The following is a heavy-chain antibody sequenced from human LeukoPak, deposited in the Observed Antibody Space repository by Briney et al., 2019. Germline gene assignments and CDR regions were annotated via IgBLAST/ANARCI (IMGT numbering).Heavy chain of an antibody. CDR3: ASLAHFDGSTDYLDF. CDR1: GYTFTGYY. J-gene: IGHJ4*02. Sequence: ASVKVSCKASGYTFTGYYLHWVRQAPGQGLEWMGWINPNNGGTKSAQKFQGRVTMTRDTSITTAYMELSRLTSDDTAVYYCASLAHFDGSTDYLDFWGQGTLVTVSS. D-gene: IGHD2-8*02. V-gene: IGHV1-2*02. CDR2: INPNNGGT.